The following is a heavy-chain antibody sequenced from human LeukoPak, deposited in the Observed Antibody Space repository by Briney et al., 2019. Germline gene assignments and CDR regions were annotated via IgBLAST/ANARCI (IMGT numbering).Heavy chain of an antibody. CDR3: ARDLVTVTKGFDI. CDR1: GDSFSSHY. Sequence: SATLSLTCAVSGDSFSSHYWTWIRQPPGRGLEWIGYISYIGTTNYNPSLKSRVTISIDTSKNQFSLKLSSVTTADTAVYYCARDLVTVTKGFDIWGLGTMVSVSS. D-gene: IGHD4-17*01. V-gene: IGHV4-59*11. J-gene: IGHJ3*02. CDR2: ISYIGTT.